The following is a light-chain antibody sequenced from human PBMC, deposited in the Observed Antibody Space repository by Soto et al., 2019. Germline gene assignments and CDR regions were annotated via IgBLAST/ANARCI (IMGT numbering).Light chain of an antibody. CDR3: QQYGDSPLT. J-gene: IGKJ3*01. V-gene: IGKV3-20*01. CDR1: QIVNTFY. CDR2: GAS. Sequence: EVVLSQSPGTLSLSPGESATLSCRASQIVNTFYLAWYQQKPGQAPRLLIYGASSRATGIPDRFSASGSATDFSLTIRRLEPEDSAVYYCQQYGDSPLTFGPGTRVD.